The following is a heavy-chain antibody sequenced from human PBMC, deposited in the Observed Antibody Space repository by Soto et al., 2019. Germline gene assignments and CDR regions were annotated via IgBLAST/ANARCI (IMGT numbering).Heavy chain of an antibody. CDR1: GFTFSSYW. J-gene: IGHJ4*02. V-gene: IGHV3-74*01. Sequence: GGSLRLSCAASGFTFSSYWMHWVRQAPGKGLVWVSRINSDGSSTSYADSVKGRFTISRDNAKNTLYLQMNSLRAEDTAVYYCAKDQGYYGSGSYPYYFDYWGQGTLVTVSS. CDR3: AKDQGYYGSGSYPYYFDY. CDR2: INSDGSST. D-gene: IGHD3-10*01.